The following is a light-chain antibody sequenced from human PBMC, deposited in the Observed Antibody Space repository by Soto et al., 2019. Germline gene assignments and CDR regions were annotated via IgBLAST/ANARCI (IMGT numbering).Light chain of an antibody. V-gene: IGKV3-20*01. CDR3: QQFGTSFPYT. Sequence: EIVLTQSPGTLSLSPGERATLTCRASQSVSSSYLAWYQQKPGQAPRLLMYDASSRATGIPERFSGSGSGTDFTLTISRLEPEDFAVYYCQQFGTSFPYTFGQGTKLDIK. J-gene: IGKJ2*01. CDR1: QSVSSSY. CDR2: DAS.